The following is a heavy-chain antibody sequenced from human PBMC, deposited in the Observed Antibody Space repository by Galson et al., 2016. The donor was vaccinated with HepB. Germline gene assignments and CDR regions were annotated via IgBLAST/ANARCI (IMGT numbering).Heavy chain of an antibody. Sequence: SETLSLTCSVSGDSISSYYWSWIRQPPGKGLEWIGYIYYRGGTNYNPSLKSRVTISVDTSKNQFSLKLTSVTTADTAVYYCAKDGGATNDAFDVWGQGTMVTVSS. CDR3: AKDGGATNDAFDV. J-gene: IGHJ3*01. CDR2: IYYRGGT. D-gene: IGHD3-10*01. V-gene: IGHV4-59*01. CDR1: GDSISSYY.